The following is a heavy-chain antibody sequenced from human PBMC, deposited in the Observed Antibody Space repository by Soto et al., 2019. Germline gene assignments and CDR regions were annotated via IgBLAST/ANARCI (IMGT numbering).Heavy chain of an antibody. D-gene: IGHD2-15*01. CDR1: GFTCSSYS. V-gene: IGHV3-21*01. CDR2: ISSSSYI. Sequence: GGSLRLSCAASGFTCSSYSMNWVRQAPGKGLEWVSSISSSSYIYYADSVKGRFTISRDNAKNSLYLQMNSLRAEDTAVYYCARGLLLHPFDIWGQGTMVTVSS. CDR3: ARGLLLHPFDI. J-gene: IGHJ3*02.